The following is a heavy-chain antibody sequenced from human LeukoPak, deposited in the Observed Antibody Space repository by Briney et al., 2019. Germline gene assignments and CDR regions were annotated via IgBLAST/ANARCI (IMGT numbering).Heavy chain of an antibody. D-gene: IGHD6-13*01. CDR2: IYTSGST. Sequence: PSETLSLTCTVSGGSISSGSYYWSWIRQPAGKGLEWIGRIYTSGSTNYNPSLKSRVTISVDTSKNQFSLKLSSVTAADTAVYYWARWVRQQLLRPGYYYYMDVWGKGTTVTVSS. J-gene: IGHJ6*03. CDR1: GGSISSGSYY. V-gene: IGHV4-61*02. CDR3: ARWVRQQLLRPGYYYYMDV.